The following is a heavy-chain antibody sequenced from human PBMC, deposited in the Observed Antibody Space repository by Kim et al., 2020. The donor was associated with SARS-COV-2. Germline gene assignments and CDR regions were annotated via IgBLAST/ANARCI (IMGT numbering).Heavy chain of an antibody. D-gene: IGHD2-15*01. J-gene: IGHJ5*02. V-gene: IGHV1-58*01. CDR2: SGNT. CDR3: AADARSVA. Sequence: SGNTNYAQKFQERVTITRDMSTSTAYMELSSLRSEDTAVYYCAADARSVAWGQGTLVTVSS.